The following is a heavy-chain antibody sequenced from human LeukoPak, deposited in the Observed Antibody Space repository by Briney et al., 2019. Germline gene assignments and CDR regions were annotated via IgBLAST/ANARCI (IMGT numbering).Heavy chain of an antibody. D-gene: IGHD1-26*01. CDR3: ARLGRLSGNYYAGDFDY. J-gene: IGHJ4*02. Sequence: SETLSLTCTVSGGSIGSSSYHWGWIRQPPGKGLEWIGSIYYSGSTYYNPSLKSRVTISVDTSKNQFSLKLSSVTAADTAVYFRARLGRLSGNYYAGDFDYWGQGTLVTVSS. CDR2: IYYSGST. CDR1: GGSIGSSSYH. V-gene: IGHV4-39*01.